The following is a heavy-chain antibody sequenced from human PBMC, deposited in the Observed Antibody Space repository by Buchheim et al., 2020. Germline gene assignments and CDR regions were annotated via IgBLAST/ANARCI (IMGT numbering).Heavy chain of an antibody. CDR1: GFTFNTHA. Sequence: EVELLESGGGLLQPGGSLRLSCAATGFTFNTHAMGWVRQSPGKGLEWVSAITGSGHSTYYADSVKGRFTISRDNSKNTLYLQMNSLRAEDTAVYYCAKDYGDYSYYYYYMDVWGKGTT. J-gene: IGHJ6*03. V-gene: IGHV3-23*01. D-gene: IGHD4-17*01. CDR3: AKDYGDYSYYYYYMDV. CDR2: ITGSGHST.